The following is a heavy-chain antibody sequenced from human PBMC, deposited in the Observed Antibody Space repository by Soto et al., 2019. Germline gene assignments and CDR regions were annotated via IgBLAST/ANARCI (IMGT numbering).Heavy chain of an antibody. CDR3: ARDFGVRGDKYHYGMDV. Sequence: PSETLSLTCTVSGGSISSYYWSWIRQPAGKGLEWIGRIYTSGSTNYNPSLKSRVTMSVDTSKNQFSLKLSSVTAADTAVYYCARDFGVRGDKYHYGMDVWGQGTTVTVSS. V-gene: IGHV4-4*07. J-gene: IGHJ6*02. CDR1: GGSISSYY. D-gene: IGHD3-10*01. CDR2: IYTSGST.